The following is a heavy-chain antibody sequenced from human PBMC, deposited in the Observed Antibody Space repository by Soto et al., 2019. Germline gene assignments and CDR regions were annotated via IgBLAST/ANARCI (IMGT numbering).Heavy chain of an antibody. Sequence: SEPLSLTCAVSGGYIRCRGYSWSWSRQPPGKGVEWIGYIYHSGSTYYNPSLKSRVTISVDRSKNQLSLKLSSVTAADTAVYYCARALHYDFWSGYYGRWFDPWGQGTLVTVSS. CDR1: GGYIRCRGYS. J-gene: IGHJ5*02. D-gene: IGHD3-3*01. CDR3: ARALHYDFWSGYYGRWFDP. CDR2: IYHSGST. V-gene: IGHV4-30-2*01.